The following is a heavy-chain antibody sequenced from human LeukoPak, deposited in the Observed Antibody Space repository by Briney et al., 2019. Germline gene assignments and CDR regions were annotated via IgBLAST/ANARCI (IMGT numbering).Heavy chain of an antibody. CDR2: IWYDGSNK. V-gene: IGHV3-33*08. CDR3: ARDLAARSEGTDY. D-gene: IGHD1-26*01. CDR1: GFTFDNYG. Sequence: TGGSLRLSCAASGFTFDNYGMHWVRQAPGKGLEWVAVIWYDGSNKYYADSVKGRFTISRDNSKNTLYLQMNSLRAEDTAVYYCARDLAARSEGTDYWGQGTLVTVSS. J-gene: IGHJ4*02.